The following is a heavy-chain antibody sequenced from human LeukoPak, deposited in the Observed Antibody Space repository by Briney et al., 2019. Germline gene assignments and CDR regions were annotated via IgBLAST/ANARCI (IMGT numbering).Heavy chain of an antibody. CDR2: ISGSGGST. D-gene: IGHD2-15*01. V-gene: IGHV3-23*01. CDR1: GFTFSGYA. J-gene: IGHJ4*02. CDR3: AKALYCSGGSCYCLLGY. Sequence: GGSLRLSCAASGFTFSGYAMSWVRQAPGKGLEWVSAISGSGGSTYYADSVKGRFTISRDNSKNTLYLQMNSLRAEDTAVYYCAKALYCSGGSCYCLLGYWGQGTLVTVSS.